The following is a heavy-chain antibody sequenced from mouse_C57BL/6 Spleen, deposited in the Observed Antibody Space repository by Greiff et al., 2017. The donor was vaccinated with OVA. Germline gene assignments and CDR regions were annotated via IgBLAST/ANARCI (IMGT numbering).Heavy chain of an antibody. CDR2: IDPSDSYT. Sequence: QVQLQQPGAELVMPGASVKLSCKASGYTFTSYWMHWVKQRPGQGLEWIGEIDPSDSYTNYNQKFKGKSTLTVDKSSSTAYMQLSSLTSEDSAVYYCARRYYGSSYVHCDVWGTGTTVTVSS. J-gene: IGHJ1*03. CDR3: ARRYYGSSYVHCDV. CDR1: GYTFTSYW. D-gene: IGHD1-1*01. V-gene: IGHV1-69*01.